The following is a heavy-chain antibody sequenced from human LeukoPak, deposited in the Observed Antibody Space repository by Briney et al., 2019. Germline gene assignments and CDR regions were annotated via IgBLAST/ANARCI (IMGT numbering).Heavy chain of an antibody. J-gene: IGHJ4*02. CDR1: GFTFSSYE. V-gene: IGHV3-23*01. CDR2: IGDSGATT. Sequence: GGSLRLSCAASGFTFSSYEMNWVRQAPGKGLEWVSAIGDSGATTYYADSVKGRFTISRDNSKNTLYLQMNSLRAEDTALYYCAKPRSAWSRDFDSWGQGTLVTVSS. D-gene: IGHD6-19*01. CDR3: AKPRSAWSRDFDS.